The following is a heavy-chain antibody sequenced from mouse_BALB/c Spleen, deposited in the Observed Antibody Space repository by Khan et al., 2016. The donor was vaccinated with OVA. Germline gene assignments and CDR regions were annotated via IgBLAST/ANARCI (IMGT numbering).Heavy chain of an antibody. CDR2: ISDGGSYT. D-gene: IGHD2-3*01. CDR1: GFTFSDYY. J-gene: IGHJ3*01. Sequence: EVELVESGGGLVKPGGSLKLSCAASGFTFSDYYMYWVSQTPEKRLEWVATISDGGSYTYYPDSVKGRFTISRDNAKNNLYLQMSRLKSEDTAMYYCARAGYDGFAYWGQGTLVTFSS. CDR3: ARAGYDGFAY. V-gene: IGHV5-4*02.